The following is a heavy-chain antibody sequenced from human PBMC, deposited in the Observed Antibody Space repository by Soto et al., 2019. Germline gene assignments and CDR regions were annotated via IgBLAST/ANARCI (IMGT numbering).Heavy chain of an antibody. CDR2: ISTRSSLI. CDR1: GISFSSAT. D-gene: IGHD3-10*01. V-gene: IGHV3-21*01. CDR3: TTLTRGGHVTHALDI. Sequence: SLKISCAAAGISFSSATINGVRLGPRKGLGWVSSISTRSSLIYAAESDRGRFTSSRDYTKNAAIQQMSRLSADDTVVYCCTTLTRGGHVTHALDIWGQGTMVTVSS. J-gene: IGHJ3*02.